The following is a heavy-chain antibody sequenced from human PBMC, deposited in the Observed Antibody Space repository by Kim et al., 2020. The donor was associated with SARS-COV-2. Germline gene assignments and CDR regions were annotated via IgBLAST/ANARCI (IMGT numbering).Heavy chain of an antibody. D-gene: IGHD1-26*01. V-gene: IGHV3-23*01. Sequence: GGSLRLSCAASGFTFSSYAMSWVRQAPGKGLEWVSAISGSGGSTYYADSVKGRFTISRDNSKNTLYLQMNSLRAEDTAVYYCAKDQVILSGSYTDAFDIWGQGTMVTVSS. CDR3: AKDQVILSGSYTDAFDI. CDR1: GFTFSSYA. CDR2: ISGSGGST. J-gene: IGHJ3*02.